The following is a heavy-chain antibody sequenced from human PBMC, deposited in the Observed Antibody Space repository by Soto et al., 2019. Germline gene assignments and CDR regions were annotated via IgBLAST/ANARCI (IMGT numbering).Heavy chain of an antibody. CDR2: IYYSGST. V-gene: IGHV4-31*03. CDR3: ARREGIVATIEAFDI. J-gene: IGHJ3*02. CDR1: GGSISSGGYY. D-gene: IGHD5-12*01. Sequence: QVQLQESGPGLVKPSQTLSLTCTVSGGSISSGGYYWSWIRQHPGKGLEWIGYIYYSGSTYYNPSLKSRVTISVDTSKNQFSLKLSSGTAADTAVYYCARREGIVATIEAFDIWGQGTMVTVSS.